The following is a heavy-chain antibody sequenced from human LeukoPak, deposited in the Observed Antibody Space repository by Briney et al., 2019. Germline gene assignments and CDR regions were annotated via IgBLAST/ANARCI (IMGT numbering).Heavy chain of an antibody. J-gene: IGHJ4*02. CDR1: GFTFSSYW. D-gene: IGHD5-12*01. Sequence: GGSLRLSSAASGFTFSSYWMHWVRQAPGKGLVWVSRINSDGSSTSYADSVKGRFTISRDNAKNTLYLQMNSLRAEDTAVYYCAKGPHSGYDWNYFDYWGQGTLVTVSS. CDR2: INSDGSST. V-gene: IGHV3-74*01. CDR3: AKGPHSGYDWNYFDY.